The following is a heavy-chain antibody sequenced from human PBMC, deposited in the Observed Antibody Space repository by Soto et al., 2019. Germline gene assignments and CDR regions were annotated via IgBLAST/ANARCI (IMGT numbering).Heavy chain of an antibody. Sequence: ASVKVSCKASGYTFTSYAMHWVRQAPGQRLEWMGWINAGNGNTKYSQKFQGRVTITRDTSASTAYMELSSLRSEDTAMYYCARIAATFSSGWASSTLYYFDYWGQGTLVTVSS. CDR2: INAGNGNT. J-gene: IGHJ4*02. V-gene: IGHV1-3*01. D-gene: IGHD6-19*01. CDR3: ARIAATFSSGWASSTLYYFDY. CDR1: GYTFTSYA.